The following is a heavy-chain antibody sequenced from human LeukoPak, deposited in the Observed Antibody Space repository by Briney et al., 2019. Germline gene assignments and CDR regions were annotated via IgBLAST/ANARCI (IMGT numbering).Heavy chain of an antibody. CDR3: ARYSSTYYFDY. CDR1: GFTFISYR. CDR2: VNTDGSTT. D-gene: IGHD2-2*01. J-gene: IGHJ4*02. Sequence: PGGSLRLSCAASGFTFISYRMHWVRRAPGKGLVWVSRVNTDGSTTTYADSVKGRFTISRDNAKNTLYLQMNSLRAEDTAVYYCARYSSTYYFDYWGQGTLATVSS. V-gene: IGHV3-74*01.